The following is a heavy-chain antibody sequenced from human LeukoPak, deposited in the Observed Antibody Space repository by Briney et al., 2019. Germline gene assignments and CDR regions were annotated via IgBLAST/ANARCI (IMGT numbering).Heavy chain of an antibody. CDR3: ARDVGYSSTIIDY. D-gene: IGHD6-13*01. Sequence: GASVKVSCKASGYTFTSYYMHWVRQAPGQGLEWMGIINPSGGSTSYAQKSQGRVTMTTDTSTSTAYMELRSLRSDDTAVYYCARDVGYSSTIIDYWGQGTLVTVSS. J-gene: IGHJ4*02. V-gene: IGHV1-46*01. CDR2: INPSGGST. CDR1: GYTFTSYY.